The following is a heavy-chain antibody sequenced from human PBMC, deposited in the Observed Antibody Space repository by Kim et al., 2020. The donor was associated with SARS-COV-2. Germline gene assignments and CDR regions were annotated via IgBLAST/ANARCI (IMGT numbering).Heavy chain of an antibody. J-gene: IGHJ4*02. CDR1: GFTFSTYW. CDR2: INKDGGTA. CDR3: VEYHGSQSYSTDH. Sequence: GGSLRLSCAASGFTFSTYWMNWVRQAPGKALVSVSRINKDGGTADYADSVKGRFTISRDNAKNTLYLQMDSLRAEDTAVYYCVEYHGSQSYSTDHWGQGTLVTVSS. V-gene: IGHV3-74*01. D-gene: IGHD3-10*01.